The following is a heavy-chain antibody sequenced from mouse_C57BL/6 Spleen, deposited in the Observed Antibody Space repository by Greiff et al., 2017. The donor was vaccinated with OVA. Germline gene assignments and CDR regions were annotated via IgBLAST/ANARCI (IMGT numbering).Heavy chain of an antibody. D-gene: IGHD2-1*01. J-gene: IGHJ3*01. CDR2: ISYDGSN. V-gene: IGHV3-6*01. Sequence: EVQLQQSGPGLVKPSQSLSLTCSVTGYSITSGYYWNWIRQFPGNKLEWMGYISYDGSNNYNPSLKNRISITRDTSKNQFFLKLNSVTTEDTATYYCAREDGNGFAYWGQGTLVTVSA. CDR3: AREDGNGFAY. CDR1: GYSITSGYY.